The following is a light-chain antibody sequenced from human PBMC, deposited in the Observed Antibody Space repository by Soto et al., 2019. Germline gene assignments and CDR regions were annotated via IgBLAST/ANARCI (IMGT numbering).Light chain of an antibody. CDR2: GAS. CDR1: QSVSSSS. CDR3: QQYGRT. Sequence: EIVLTQSPGTLSLSPGERATLSCRASQSVSSSSLAWYQQKSGQARRLLIYGASSRATGIPDRLSGSGSGMDFTLTISKQEAEDFAVYCSQQYGRTFGGGTKVEIK. J-gene: IGKJ4*01. V-gene: IGKV3-20*01.